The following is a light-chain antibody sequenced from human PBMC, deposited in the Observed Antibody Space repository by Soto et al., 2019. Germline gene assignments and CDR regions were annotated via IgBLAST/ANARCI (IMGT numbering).Light chain of an antibody. CDR3: ATWDDSLNGWV. J-gene: IGLJ3*02. Sequence: QSVLTQPPSASGTPGQRVSIFCSGNSSNIGSNTVNWYHQLPGTAPTLLIYSNNQRPSGVPDRFSGSKSGTSASLAISGLQSQDEADYYCATWDDSLNGWVFGGGTKLTVL. V-gene: IGLV1-44*01. CDR2: SNN. CDR1: SSNIGSNT.